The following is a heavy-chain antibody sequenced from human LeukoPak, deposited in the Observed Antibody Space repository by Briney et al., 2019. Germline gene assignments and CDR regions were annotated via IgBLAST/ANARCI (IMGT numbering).Heavy chain of an antibody. Sequence: GGSLRLSCAASGFTFSNFAMTWVRQAPGKGLEWVSSISSSSTYIYYADSVKGRFTISRDNAQNSLFLQMNSLRAEDTAVYYCARKDYYGSVVTFDYWGQGTLVTVSS. CDR1: GFTFSNFA. V-gene: IGHV3-21*01. CDR2: ISSSSTYI. J-gene: IGHJ4*02. CDR3: ARKDYYGSVVTFDY. D-gene: IGHD3-10*01.